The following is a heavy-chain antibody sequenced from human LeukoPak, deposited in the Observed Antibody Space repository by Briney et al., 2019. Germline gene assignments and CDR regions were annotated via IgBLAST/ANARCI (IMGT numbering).Heavy chain of an antibody. V-gene: IGHV3-23*01. Sequence: QAGGSLRLSCAASGFTFSSYAMSWVRQAPGKGLEWVSAISGSGGSTYYADSVKGRFTISRDNSKNTLYLQMNSLRAEDTAVYYCAKIWVLGYCTNGVCPNDYWGQGTPVTVSS. D-gene: IGHD2-8*01. CDR1: GFTFSSYA. CDR3: AKIWVLGYCTNGVCPNDY. CDR2: ISGSGGST. J-gene: IGHJ4*02.